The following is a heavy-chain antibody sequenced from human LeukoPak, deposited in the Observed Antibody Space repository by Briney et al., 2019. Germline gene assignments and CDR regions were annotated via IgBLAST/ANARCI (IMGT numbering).Heavy chain of an antibody. J-gene: IGHJ4*02. V-gene: IGHV3-33*06. Sequence: GGSLRLSCAASGFTFSSYGMHWVRQAPGKGLEWVAVIWYDGSNKYYADSVKGRFPISRDNSKNTLYLQLKSLRAEDTAVYYCAKDSSSGTYFDYWGQGTLVTVSS. CDR2: IWYDGSNK. D-gene: IGHD1-26*01. CDR1: GFTFSSYG. CDR3: AKDSSSGTYFDY.